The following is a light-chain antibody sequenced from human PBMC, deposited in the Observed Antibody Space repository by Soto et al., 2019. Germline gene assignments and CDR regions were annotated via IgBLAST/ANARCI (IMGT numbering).Light chain of an antibody. Sequence: DIQMTQSPSSVSASVGDRVTITCRASQDISNWLASYQQRPGKATNLMIYAASSLQTGLPSRFSGGGFGTDFTLTISSLQPEYFATYYCQQTKSYALAFGGGTKVEIK. J-gene: IGKJ4*01. CDR1: QDISNW. CDR2: AAS. V-gene: IGKV1-12*01. CDR3: QQTKSYALA.